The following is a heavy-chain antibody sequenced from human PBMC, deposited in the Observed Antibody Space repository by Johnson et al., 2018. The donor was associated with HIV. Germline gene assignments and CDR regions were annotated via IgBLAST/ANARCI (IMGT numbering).Heavy chain of an antibody. V-gene: IGHV3-23*04. D-gene: IGHD5-24*01. J-gene: IGHJ3*02. CDR2: ISGSNATT. CDR3: AKDGRDDLRAFDI. CDR1: GFTFDDYG. Sequence: VQLVESGGGVVQPGRSLRLSCAASGFTFDDYGMSWVRQAPGKGLEWVSGISGSNATTYYADPFKGRFTISGDNSKHTLFQQMNSLRVEDPAIYHCAKDGRDDLRAFDIWGQGTMVTVSS.